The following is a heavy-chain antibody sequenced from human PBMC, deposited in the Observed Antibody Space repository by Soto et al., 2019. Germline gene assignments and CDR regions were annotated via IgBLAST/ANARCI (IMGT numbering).Heavy chain of an antibody. Sequence: ASVKVSCKASGYTITGYYMHWVRQAPGQRLEWMGWINANNGNTKYSQKFQGRVTITRDTSASTAYMELSSLRSEDTAVYYCARDRSYSSSSMADYWGQGTLVTVSS. CDR1: GYTITGYY. D-gene: IGHD6-6*01. CDR3: ARDRSYSSSSMADY. J-gene: IGHJ4*02. CDR2: INANNGNT. V-gene: IGHV1-3*01.